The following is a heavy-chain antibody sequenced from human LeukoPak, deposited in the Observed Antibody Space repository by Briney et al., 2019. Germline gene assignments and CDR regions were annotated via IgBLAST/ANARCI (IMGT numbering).Heavy chain of an antibody. CDR3: AKARYYGSGSYYTIFDY. V-gene: IGHV3-23*01. Sequence: GGSLRLSCAASGFTLSSYAMSWVRQGPGKGLEWVSAISVSGNTYHADSVKGRFTISRDSSKNTLYLQMNSLRAGDAAVYYCAKARYYGSGSYYTIFDYWGQGTLVTVSS. D-gene: IGHD3-10*01. CDR2: ISVSGNT. CDR1: GFTLSSYA. J-gene: IGHJ4*02.